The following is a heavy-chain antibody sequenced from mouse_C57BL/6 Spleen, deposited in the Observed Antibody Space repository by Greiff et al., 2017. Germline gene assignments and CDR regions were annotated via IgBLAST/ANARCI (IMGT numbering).Heavy chain of an antibody. D-gene: IGHD1-1*01. V-gene: IGHV1-20*01. CDR1: GYSFTGYF. J-gene: IGHJ4*01. CDR2: INPYNGDT. CDR3: ARYDYYGSSPYAIDY. Sequence: EVQLQQSGPELVKPGDSVKISCKASGYSFTGYFMNWVMQSHGKSLEWIGRINPYNGDTFYNQKFKGKATLTVDKSSSTAHMELRSLTSEDSAVYYCARYDYYGSSPYAIDYWGQGTSVTVSS.